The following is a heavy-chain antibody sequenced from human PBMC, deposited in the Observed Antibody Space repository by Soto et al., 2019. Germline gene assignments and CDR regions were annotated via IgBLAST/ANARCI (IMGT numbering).Heavy chain of an antibody. CDR3: ARLSTIDPVMITFGGVINYYYYGMDV. Sequence: PGASQTISCKGSVYRSTSYWISWVRQMPGKGLEWMGRIEPSASDTNYSPSFQGHVTISADKSISSAYLQWSSLKASDTAMYYCARLSTIDPVMITFGGVINYYYYGMDVWGQGTTVTVSS. V-gene: IGHV5-10-1*01. J-gene: IGHJ6*02. CDR1: VYRSTSYW. D-gene: IGHD3-16*01. CDR2: IEPSASDT.